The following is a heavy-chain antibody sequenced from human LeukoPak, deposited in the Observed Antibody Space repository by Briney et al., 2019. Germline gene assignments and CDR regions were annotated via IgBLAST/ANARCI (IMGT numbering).Heavy chain of an antibody. CDR3: ARHPYSSTLRFDP. D-gene: IGHD6-13*01. J-gene: IGHJ5*02. Sequence: GESLKISCKGSGYSFTSDWIAWVRQMPGKGLEWMGIIYPGDSDTRYSPSLQGQVTISADKSISTAYLQWSSLKASDTAMYYCARHPYSSTLRFDPWGQGTLVTVSS. CDR1: GYSFTSDW. CDR2: IYPGDSDT. V-gene: IGHV5-51*01.